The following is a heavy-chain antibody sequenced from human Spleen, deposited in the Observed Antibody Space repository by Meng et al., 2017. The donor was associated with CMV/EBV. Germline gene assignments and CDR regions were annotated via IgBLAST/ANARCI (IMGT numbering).Heavy chain of an antibody. Sequence: CKASGYTFTNYGSSGVRQAPGQGLEWTGWISAYNGNTKYAQNLQGRLSMTTEKSTSIAYMELRSLTSDDTAVYYCVKDEQQMGGWLDTWGQGTLVTVSS. CDR2: ISAYNGNT. D-gene: IGHD6-13*01. V-gene: IGHV1-18*01. CDR3: VKDEQQMGGWLDT. CDR1: GYTFTNYG. J-gene: IGHJ5*02.